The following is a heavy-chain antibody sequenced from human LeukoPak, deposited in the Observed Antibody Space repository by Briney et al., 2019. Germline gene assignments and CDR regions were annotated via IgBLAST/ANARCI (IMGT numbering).Heavy chain of an antibody. CDR2: IYYSGST. CDR1: GGSISSYY. CDR3: ARDPGPLTYYYGSGSYYNYYGMDV. D-gene: IGHD3-10*01. J-gene: IGHJ6*02. V-gene: IGHV4-59*01. Sequence: SETLSLTCTVSGGSISSYYWSWIRQPPGKGLEWIGYIYYSGSTNYNPSLKSRVTISVDTSKNQFSLKLSSVTAGDTAVYYCARDPGPLTYYYGSGSYYNYYGMDVWGQGTTVTVSS.